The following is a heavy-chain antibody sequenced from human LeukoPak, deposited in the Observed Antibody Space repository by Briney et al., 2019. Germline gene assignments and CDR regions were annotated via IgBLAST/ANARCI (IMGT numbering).Heavy chain of an antibody. CDR2: FHFSGAI. CDR3: ARRYEGSGYANDY. Sequence: SPSETLSLTCTVSGVSITTYSHNYDWIRQPPGKMLEWIGGFHFSGAINYNPSLKSRVTIFVGTSKKQISLRLNSVTAADTAVYYCARRYEGSGYANDYWGQGILVTVSS. J-gene: IGHJ4*02. V-gene: IGHV4-39*01. CDR1: GVSITTYSHN. D-gene: IGHD3-22*01.